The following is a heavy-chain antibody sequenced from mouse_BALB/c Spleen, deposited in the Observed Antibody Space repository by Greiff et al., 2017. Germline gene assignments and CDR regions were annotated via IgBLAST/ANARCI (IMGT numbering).Heavy chain of an antibody. Sequence: VQLQQSGAELAKPGASVKMSCKASGYTFTSYWMHWVKQRPGQGLEWIGYINPSTGYTEYNQKFKDKATLTADKSSSTAYMQLSSLTSEDSAVYYCQLTGYFDYWGQGTTLTVSS. CDR2: INPSTGYT. CDR3: QLTGYFDY. D-gene: IGHD4-1*01. CDR1: GYTFTSYW. J-gene: IGHJ2*01. V-gene: IGHV1-7*01.